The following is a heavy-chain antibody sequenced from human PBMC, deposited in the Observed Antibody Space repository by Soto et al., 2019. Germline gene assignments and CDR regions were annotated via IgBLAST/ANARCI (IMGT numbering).Heavy chain of an antibody. J-gene: IGHJ2*01. D-gene: IGHD2-21*01. CDR2: INAGNGNT. Sequence: QVQLVQSGAEVKKPGASVKVSCKASGYTFTSYAMHWVRQAPGQRLEWMGWINAGNGNTKYSQKFQGRVTITRDTSASTSYMELSSLGSEDMAVYYCVRVPGYSIGDLWGRGTLVTVSS. CDR1: GYTFTSYA. V-gene: IGHV1-3*01. CDR3: VRVPGYSIGDL.